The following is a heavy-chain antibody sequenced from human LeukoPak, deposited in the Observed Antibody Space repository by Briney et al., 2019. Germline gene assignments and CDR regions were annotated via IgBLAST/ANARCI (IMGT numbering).Heavy chain of an antibody. J-gene: IGHJ6*02. V-gene: IGHV3-23*01. Sequence: GGSLRLSCAASGFSFSSYAMNWVRQAPGKGLEWVSTVRVSGANTYYADSVQGRFTVTRDDSKNTLYLQMRSLTPEDTAIYYCAKAYCSSSSWYGVHFYFYGMDVWALGTPVTVSS. CDR2: VRVSGANT. CDR1: GFSFSSYA. D-gene: IGHD2-2*01. CDR3: AKAYCSSSSWYGVHFYFYGMDV.